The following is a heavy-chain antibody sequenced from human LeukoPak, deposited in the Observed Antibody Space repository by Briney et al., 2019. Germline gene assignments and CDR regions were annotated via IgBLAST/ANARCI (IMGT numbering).Heavy chain of an antibody. V-gene: IGHV3-23*01. CDR3: AKDQHSSGWYWSFDY. Sequence: AISGSGGSTYYADSVKGRFTISRDNSKNTLYLQMNSLRAEDTAVYYCAKDQHSSGWYWSFDYWGQGTLVTVSS. J-gene: IGHJ4*02. CDR2: ISGSGGST. D-gene: IGHD6-19*01.